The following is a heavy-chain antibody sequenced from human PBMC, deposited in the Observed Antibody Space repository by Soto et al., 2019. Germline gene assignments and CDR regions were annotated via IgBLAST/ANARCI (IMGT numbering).Heavy chain of an antibody. D-gene: IGHD3-3*01. CDR3: ARGRRYYDFWSGYPYYMDV. CDR2: INHSGST. CDR1: GGSFSGYY. V-gene: IGHV4-34*01. J-gene: IGHJ6*03. Sequence: QVQLQQWGAGLLKPSETLSLTCAVYGGSFSGYYWSWIRQPPGKGLEWIGEINHSGSTNYNPSLKSRVTISVDTSKNQFSLKLSSVTAADTAVYYCARGRRYYDFWSGYPYYMDVWGKGTTVTVSS.